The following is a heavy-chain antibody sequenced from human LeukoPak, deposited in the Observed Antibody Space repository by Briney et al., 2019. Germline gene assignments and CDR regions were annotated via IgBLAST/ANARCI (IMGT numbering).Heavy chain of an antibody. Sequence: GGSLTLSCAASGFTFSRYNMNWVRQAPGKGLEWVSSIGTSSNNIYYTDSVKGRFTISRDNAKNSLYLQVDSLRVEDTAVYFCASGTIGNYALDYWGQGTLVTVSS. V-gene: IGHV3-21*01. CDR2: IGTSSNNI. J-gene: IGHJ4*02. CDR3: ASGTIGNYALDY. D-gene: IGHD1-7*01. CDR1: GFTFSRYN.